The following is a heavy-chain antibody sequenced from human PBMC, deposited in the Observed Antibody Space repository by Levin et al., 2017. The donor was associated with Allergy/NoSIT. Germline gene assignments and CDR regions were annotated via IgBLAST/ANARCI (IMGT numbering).Heavy chain of an antibody. CDR2: IWYDGSNK. Sequence: SCAASGFTFSSYGMHWVRQAPGKGLEWVAVIWYDGSNKYYADSVKGRFTISRDNSKNTLYLQMNSLRAEDTAVYYCARERDGSGSYTPDYWGQGTLVTVSS. D-gene: IGHD3-10*01. J-gene: IGHJ4*02. CDR1: GFTFSSYG. CDR3: ARERDGSGSYTPDY. V-gene: IGHV3-33*01.